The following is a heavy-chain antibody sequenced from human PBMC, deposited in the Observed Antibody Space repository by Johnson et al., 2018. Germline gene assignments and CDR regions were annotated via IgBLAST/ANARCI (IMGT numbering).Heavy chain of an antibody. D-gene: IGHD2-21*02. CDR1: GFTLSSYA. V-gene: IGHV3-23*04. Sequence: VQLVQSVGGLVQPGGSLRLSCAASGFTLSSYAMSWVRQAPGKGLEWVSTISGSGWSTYYADSVKGRFTISRDNSKNTLYLQMNRQRAEDTAVYYCAKVRDRDPTYYYYMDVWGKGTTVTVSS. CDR3: AKVRDRDPTYYYYMDV. J-gene: IGHJ6*03. CDR2: ISGSGWST.